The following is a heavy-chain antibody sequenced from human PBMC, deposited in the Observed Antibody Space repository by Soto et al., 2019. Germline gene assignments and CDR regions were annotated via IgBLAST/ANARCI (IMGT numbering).Heavy chain of an antibody. Sequence: LRLSCSASGXTFSSYAMSWVRQAPGKGLEWVSAISGSGGSTYYADSVKGRFTISRDNSKNTLYLQMNSLRAEDTAVYYCAKDKGKGVRGVIIPHFDYWGQGTLVTVSS. J-gene: IGHJ4*02. CDR1: GXTFSSYA. V-gene: IGHV3-23*01. D-gene: IGHD3-10*01. CDR2: ISGSGGST. CDR3: AKDKGKGVRGVIIPHFDY.